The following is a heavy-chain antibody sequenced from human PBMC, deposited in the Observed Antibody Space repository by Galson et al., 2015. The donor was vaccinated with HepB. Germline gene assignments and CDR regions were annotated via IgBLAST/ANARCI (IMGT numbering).Heavy chain of an antibody. CDR3: VRRGTTGTPEYYYYYYGMDV. V-gene: IGHV1-18*04. CDR2: ISAYNDNT. J-gene: IGHJ6*02. D-gene: IGHD1-1*01. CDR1: GYTFTSYG. Sequence: SVKVSCKASGYTFTSYGVSWVRQAPGQGLEWMGWISAYNDNTNYAQKFQGRVTMTTDTSTSTAYMELRSLRSDDTAVYYCVRRGTTGTPEYYYYYYGMDVWGQGTTVTVSS.